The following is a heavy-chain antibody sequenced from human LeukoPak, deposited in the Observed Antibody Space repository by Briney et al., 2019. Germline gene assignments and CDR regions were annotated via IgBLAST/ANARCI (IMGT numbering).Heavy chain of an antibody. V-gene: IGHV1-18*04. CDR2: ISAYNGNT. CDR1: GYTFTSYG. CDR3: ARDKLDYDYVWGSYPLKAADAFDI. Sequence: ASVKVSCKASGYTFTSYGISWVRQAPGQGLEWMGWISAYNGNTNYAQKLQGRVTMTTDTSTSTAYMELRSLRSDDTAAYYCARDKLDYDYVWGSYPLKAADAFDIWGQGTMVTVSS. J-gene: IGHJ3*02. D-gene: IGHD3-16*01.